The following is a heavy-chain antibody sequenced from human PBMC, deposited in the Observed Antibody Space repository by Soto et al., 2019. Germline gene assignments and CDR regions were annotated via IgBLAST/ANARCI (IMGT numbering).Heavy chain of an antibody. D-gene: IGHD6-25*01. CDR1: GFTVSNNY. Sequence: EVQLVESGGGLIQPGGSLRLSCAVSGFTVSNNYMSWVRQAPGKGLEGVSVIYSGGYTAYGDSVKGRFTISRDNSKNTLYPQRNRVGAVDGAVYCWAAQRGGGGYWGQGTLVTVSS. CDR2: IYSGGYT. J-gene: IGHJ4*02. CDR3: AAQRGGGGY. V-gene: IGHV3-53*01.